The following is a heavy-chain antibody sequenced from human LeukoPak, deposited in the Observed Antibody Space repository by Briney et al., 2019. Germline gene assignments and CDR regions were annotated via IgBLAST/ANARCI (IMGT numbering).Heavy chain of an antibody. D-gene: IGHD6-13*01. CDR3: ARFGLAAAIPRKGNYFDY. J-gene: IGHJ4*02. V-gene: IGHV3-30-3*01. CDR2: ISYDGSNK. Sequence: GGSLTLSCAASGFTFSSYAMHWVRQAPGKELEWVAVISYDGSNKYYADSVKGRFTISRDNSKNTLYLQMNSLRAEDTAVYYCARFGLAAAIPRKGNYFDYWGQGTLVTVSS. CDR1: GFTFSSYA.